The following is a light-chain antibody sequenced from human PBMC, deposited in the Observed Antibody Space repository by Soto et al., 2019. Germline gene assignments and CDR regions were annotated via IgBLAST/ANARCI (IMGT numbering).Light chain of an antibody. J-gene: IGLJ2*01. CDR3: LSFDSSLSVV. Sequence: QSVLTQPLSVSGAPGQRVTISCTGSSSNIGSGYDVHWYQQLPGRAPKLLIYGNTNRPSGVPDRFSGSKSVTSASLAITGLQDEDEADYYCLSFDSSLSVVFGGGTKVTVL. V-gene: IGLV1-40*01. CDR2: GNT. CDR1: SSNIGSGYD.